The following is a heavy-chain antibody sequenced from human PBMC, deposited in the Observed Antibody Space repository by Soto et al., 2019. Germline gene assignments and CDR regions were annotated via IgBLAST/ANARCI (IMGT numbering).Heavy chain of an antibody. CDR2: IHHSGST. V-gene: IGHV4-4*02. CDR3: ARSFGWYAIDQ. CDR1: SGSISSEQR. Sequence: QMQLQESGPRLVKPSETLSLTCAVSSGSISSEQRWTWVRQPPGKGLEWIGEIHHSGSTNNNPSLTSRVTRSVDKSKNQFSMNLSSVTAADTAVYYCARSFGWYAIDQWGQGTLVTVSS. D-gene: IGHD6-19*01. J-gene: IGHJ4*02.